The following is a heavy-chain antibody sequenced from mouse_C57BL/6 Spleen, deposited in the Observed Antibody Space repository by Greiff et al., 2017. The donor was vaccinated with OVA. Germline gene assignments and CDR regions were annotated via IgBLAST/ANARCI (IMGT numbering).Heavy chain of an antibody. CDR3: AREEDYDGYFDV. CDR1: GYTFTDYY. J-gene: IGHJ1*03. CDR2: IYPGSGNT. D-gene: IGHD2-4*01. Sequence: VQLQQSGAELVRPGASVKLSCKASGYTFTDYYINWVKQRPGQGLEWIARIYPGSGNTYYNEKFKGKATLTAEKSSSTAYMQLSSLTSEDSAVYFCAREEDYDGYFDVWGTGTTVTVSS. V-gene: IGHV1-76*01.